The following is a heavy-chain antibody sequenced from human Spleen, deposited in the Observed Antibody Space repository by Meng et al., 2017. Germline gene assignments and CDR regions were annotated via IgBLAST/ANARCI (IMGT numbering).Heavy chain of an antibody. J-gene: IGHJ4*02. Sequence: QVQPVQSGPEVKKPGASVKGSCKASDYTFTGYGVSWVRQAPGQGLEWMAWLGAHDGDTSHAPKFQGRVTVSADRPTATACMELRSLRSDDTAVYYCARGTPGRSYSDYWGQGTLVTVSS. CDR2: LGAHDGDT. D-gene: IGHD3-10*01. CDR1: DYTFTGYG. V-gene: IGHV1-18*01. CDR3: ARGTPGRSYSDY.